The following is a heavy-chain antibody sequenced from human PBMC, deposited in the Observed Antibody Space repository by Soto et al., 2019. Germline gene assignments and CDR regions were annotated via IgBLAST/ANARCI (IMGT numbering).Heavy chain of an antibody. J-gene: IGHJ2*01. CDR1: GITFSSYA. CDR3: ARPLWRDDYNWGYFDL. Sequence: QVRLVESGGGVVQPGRSLRLSCAASGITFSSYAMHWVRQAPGKGLEWVAVISYDGSNKYYADSVKGRFTISRDNSKNTLYLQMNSLRAEDTAVYYCARPLWRDDYNWGYFDLWGRGTLVTVSS. V-gene: IGHV3-30-3*01. CDR2: ISYDGSNK. D-gene: IGHD4-4*01.